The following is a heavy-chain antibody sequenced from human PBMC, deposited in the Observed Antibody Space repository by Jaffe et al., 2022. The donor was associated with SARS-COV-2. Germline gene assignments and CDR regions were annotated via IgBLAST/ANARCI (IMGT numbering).Heavy chain of an antibody. CDR3: ARAGYDFWSGYSYYFDY. CDR1: GGSISSGGYY. J-gene: IGHJ4*02. V-gene: IGHV4-31*03. Sequence: QVQLQESGPGLVKPSQTLSLTCTVSGGSISSGGYYWSWIRQHPGKGLEWIGYIYYSGSTYYNPSLKSRVTISVDTSKNQFSLKLSSVTAADTAVYYCARAGYDFWSGYSYYFDYWGQGTLVTVSS. CDR2: IYYSGST. D-gene: IGHD3-3*01.